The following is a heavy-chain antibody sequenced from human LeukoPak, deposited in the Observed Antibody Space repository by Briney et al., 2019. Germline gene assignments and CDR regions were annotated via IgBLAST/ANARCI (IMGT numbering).Heavy chain of an antibody. V-gene: IGHV1-2*04. D-gene: IGHD6-19*01. J-gene: IGHJ4*02. CDR1: GYTFTGYY. CDR3: ARGTGYSSGWLGY. CDR2: INPNSGGT. Sequence: GASVKVSCKASGYTFTGYYMHWVRQAPGQGLEWMGWINPNSGGTNYAQKFQGWVTMTRDTSISTAYMELSRLRSDDTAVYYCARGTGYSSGWLGYWGQGTLVTASS.